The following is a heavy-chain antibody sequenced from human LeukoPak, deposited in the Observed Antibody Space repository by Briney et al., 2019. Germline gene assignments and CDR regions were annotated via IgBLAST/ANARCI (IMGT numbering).Heavy chain of an antibody. CDR2: IIPIFGTA. CDR1: GGTFSSYA. J-gene: IGHJ4*02. V-gene: IGHV1-69*01. CDR3: AREQDCSGGSCYSVPDY. D-gene: IGHD2-15*01. Sequence: GASVKVSCKASGGTFSSYAISWVRQAPGQGLEWMGGIIPIFGTANYAQKFQGRVTITADESTSTAYMELSSLRSEDTAVYYCAREQDCSGGSCYSVPDYWGQGTLVTVSS.